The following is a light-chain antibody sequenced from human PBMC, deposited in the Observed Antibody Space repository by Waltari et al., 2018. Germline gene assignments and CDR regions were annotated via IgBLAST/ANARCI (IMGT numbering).Light chain of an antibody. Sequence: QSALTQPRSVSGSPGQPVTISCPGTSMDVGAYDFVSCYQQNPGKAPKLGIYAVDKRPSGVPDHFSGSKSGNTASLTVSGLQAEDEADYYCCSYAGGQTVIFGGGTRLTVL. J-gene: IGLJ2*01. V-gene: IGLV2-11*01. CDR3: CSYAGGQTVI. CDR1: SMDVGAYDF. CDR2: AVD.